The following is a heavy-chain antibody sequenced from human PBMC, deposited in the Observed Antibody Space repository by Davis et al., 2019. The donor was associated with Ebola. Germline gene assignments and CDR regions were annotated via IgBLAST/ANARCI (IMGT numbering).Heavy chain of an antibody. D-gene: IGHD3-10*01. J-gene: IGHJ6*02. CDR1: GYTFTSYA. CDR2: INAGNGNT. CDR3: ARGMVQGVITYYYYGMDV. Sequence: AASVKVSCKASGYTFTSYAMHWVRQAPGQRLEWMGWINAGNGNTNYAQKLQGRVTMTTDTSTSTAYMELRSLRSEDTAVYYCARGMVQGVITYYYYGMDVWGQGTTVTVSS. V-gene: IGHV1-3*01.